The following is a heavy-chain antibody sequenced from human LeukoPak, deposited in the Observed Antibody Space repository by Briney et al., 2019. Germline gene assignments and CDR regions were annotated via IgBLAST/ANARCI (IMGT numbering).Heavy chain of an antibody. Sequence: GGSLRLSCAASGFTFSRFSMKWVRQAPGKGLEWVSSISSSSSYIYYADSVKGRFTISRDNAKNSLYLQMNSLRAEDTAVYYCARADMITFGGVLYYYYGMDVWGQGTAVTVSS. V-gene: IGHV3-21*01. CDR2: ISSSSSYI. CDR3: ARADMITFGGVLYYYYGMDV. J-gene: IGHJ6*02. CDR1: GFTFSRFS. D-gene: IGHD3-16*01.